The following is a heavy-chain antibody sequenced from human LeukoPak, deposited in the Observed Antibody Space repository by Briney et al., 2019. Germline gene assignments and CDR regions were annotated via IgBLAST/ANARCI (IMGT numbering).Heavy chain of an antibody. CDR3: ARVGYCSSTSCYYYFDY. Sequence: SVKVSCKXSGATFTSYAISWVPQAPGHGLEWMGGIITIFGTANYAQKLPGRVTITTDESTRTAYMELSSLRSEDTAVYYCARVGYCSSTSCYYYFDYWGQGTLVTVSS. V-gene: IGHV1-69*05. CDR1: GATFTSYA. D-gene: IGHD2-2*01. J-gene: IGHJ4*02. CDR2: IITIFGTA.